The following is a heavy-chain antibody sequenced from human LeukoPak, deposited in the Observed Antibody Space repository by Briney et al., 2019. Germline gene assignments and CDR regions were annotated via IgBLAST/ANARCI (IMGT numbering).Heavy chain of an antibody. CDR3: ARGDVEYYFDH. CDR1: GGSFSGYY. Sequence: SETLSLTCAVYGGSFSGYYWSWIRQHPGKGLEWIGYIYYSGSTYYNPSLKSRVTISVDTSKNQFSLKLSSVTAADTAVYYCARGDVEYYFDHWGQGTLVTVSS. D-gene: IGHD5-24*01. V-gene: IGHV4-31*11. J-gene: IGHJ4*02. CDR2: IYYSGST.